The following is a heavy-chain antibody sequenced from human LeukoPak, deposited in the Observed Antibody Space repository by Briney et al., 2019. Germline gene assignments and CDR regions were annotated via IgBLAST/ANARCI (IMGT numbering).Heavy chain of an antibody. CDR3: AREIGTFVWFGELLTPAFDY. J-gene: IGHJ4*02. CDR1: GFTFSSYG. D-gene: IGHD3-10*01. V-gene: IGHV3-30*19. Sequence: GGSLRLSCAASGFTFSSYGMHWVRQAPGKGLEWVAVISYDGSNKYYADSVKGRFTISRDNSKNTLYLQMNSLRAEDTAVYYCAREIGTFVWFGELLTPAFDYWGQGTLVTVSS. CDR2: ISYDGSNK.